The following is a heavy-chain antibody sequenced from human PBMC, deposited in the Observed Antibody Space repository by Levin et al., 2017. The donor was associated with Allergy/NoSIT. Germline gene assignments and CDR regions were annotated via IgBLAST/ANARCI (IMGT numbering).Heavy chain of an antibody. D-gene: IGHD6-13*01. J-gene: IGHJ6*02. CDR1: GFTFSSYG. CDR2: IWYDGSNK. CDR3: ARDWEYSSSWYSYYYYGMDG. Sequence: PGGSLRLSCAASGFTFSSYGMHWVRQAPGKGLEWVAVIWYDGSNKYYADSVKGRFTISRDNSKNTLYLQMNSLRAEDTAVYYCARDWEYSSSWYSYYYYGMDGWGQGTTVTVSS. V-gene: IGHV3-33*01.